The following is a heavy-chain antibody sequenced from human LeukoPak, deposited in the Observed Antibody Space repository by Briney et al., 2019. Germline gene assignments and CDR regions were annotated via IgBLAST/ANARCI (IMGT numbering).Heavy chain of an antibody. Sequence: GRSLRLSCAASGFTLDDYAMHWVRQAPGKGLEGVSGINWCSGNIGYADSVRGRFTISRDNAKNSLYLQMNSVRAEDTALYYCAKGIAAAGPYYYYGMDVWGQGTTVTVSS. CDR3: AKGIAAAGPYYYYGMDV. CDR1: GFTLDDYA. D-gene: IGHD6-13*01. J-gene: IGHJ6*02. CDR2: INWCSGNI. V-gene: IGHV3-9*01.